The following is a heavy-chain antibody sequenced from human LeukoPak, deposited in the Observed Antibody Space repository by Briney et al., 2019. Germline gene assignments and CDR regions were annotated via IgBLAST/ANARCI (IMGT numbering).Heavy chain of an antibody. J-gene: IGHJ6*02. V-gene: IGHV4-34*01. D-gene: IGHD3-10*01. CDR1: GGSFTGYY. CDR2: IYHSGST. CDR3: ARGTMFGVRRVDHYYGVDV. Sequence: SETLSLTCAVYGGSFTGYYWSWIRQPPGKGLEWIGEIYHSGSTYYNPSLKSRVTLSLDTSTNQFSLDVTSVTAADTAVYFCARGTMFGVRRVDHYYGVDVWGQGTTVTVSS.